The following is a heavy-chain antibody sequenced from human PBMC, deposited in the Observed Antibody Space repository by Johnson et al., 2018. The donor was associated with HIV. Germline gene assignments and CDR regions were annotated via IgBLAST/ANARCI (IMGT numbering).Heavy chain of an antibody. CDR3: ARDGRDLVTRGSFDV. D-gene: IGHD5-18*01. CDR1: GFTFSSYG. J-gene: IGHJ3*01. Sequence: QVQLVESGGGVVQPGGSLRLSCAASGFTFSSYGMHWVRQAPDKGLEWVSVIFTVGAVYYADSVKGRFTISRDNSKNFLYLQMNSRRPEDTAVYYCARDGRDLVTRGSFDVWGQGTVVTVSS. CDR2: IFTVGAV. V-gene: IGHV3-NL1*01.